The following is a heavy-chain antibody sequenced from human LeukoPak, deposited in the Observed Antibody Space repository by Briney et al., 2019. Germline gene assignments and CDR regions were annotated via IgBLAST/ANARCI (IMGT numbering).Heavy chain of an antibody. J-gene: IGHJ4*02. CDR2: ISGSGGST. D-gene: IGHD4-17*01. V-gene: IGHV3-23*01. Sequence: GGSLRLSCAASGFTFNNFAMSWVRQAPGKGLEWVSAISGSGGSTYYADSVKGRFTISRDNSKNTLYLQMNSLRAEDTAVYYCARAPPYGDFDYWGQGTLVTVSS. CDR3: ARAPPYGDFDY. CDR1: GFTFNNFA.